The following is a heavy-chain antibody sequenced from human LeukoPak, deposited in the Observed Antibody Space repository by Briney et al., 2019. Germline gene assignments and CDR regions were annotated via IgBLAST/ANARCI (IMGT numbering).Heavy chain of an antibody. CDR2: IYYSVST. CDR1: GGSISSSSYY. J-gene: IGHJ4*02. Sequence: PSETLSLTCTVSGGSISSSSYYWGWIRQPPGKGLEWIGRIYYSVSTYYNPSLKSRVTISVDTSNNQFSLKLSSVTAADTAVYYCARRSGSAIDYWGQGTLVTVSS. D-gene: IGHD1-26*01. V-gene: IGHV4-39*01. CDR3: ARRSGSAIDY.